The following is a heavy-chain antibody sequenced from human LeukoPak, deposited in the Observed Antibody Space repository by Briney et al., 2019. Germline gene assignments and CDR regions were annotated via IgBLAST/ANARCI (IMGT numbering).Heavy chain of an antibody. CDR3: ARQVHGAAGRFDT. Sequence: PSETLSLTCTVSGGSISTYYWSWIRQPPGKGLEYIGYVYNSGSTNYNPSIKSRLTISVDTSKNQFSLKLTSVTAADTAVYYCARQVHGAAGRFDTWGQGTLVTVAS. CDR2: VYNSGST. D-gene: IGHD6-13*01. J-gene: IGHJ5*02. V-gene: IGHV4-59*08. CDR1: GGSISTYY.